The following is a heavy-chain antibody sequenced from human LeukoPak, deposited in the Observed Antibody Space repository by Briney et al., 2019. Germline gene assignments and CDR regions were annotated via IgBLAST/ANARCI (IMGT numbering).Heavy chain of an antibody. CDR3: AKEDSSGYSSLDY. J-gene: IGHJ4*02. D-gene: IGHD3-22*01. V-gene: IGHV3-33*06. Sequence: PGRSLRLSCAASGFTFSSYGMHWVRLAPGKGLEWVAVIWYDGSNKYYADSVKGRFTISRDNSKNALYLQMNSLRAEDTAVYYCAKEDSSGYSSLDYWGQGTLVTVSS. CDR1: GFTFSSYG. CDR2: IWYDGSNK.